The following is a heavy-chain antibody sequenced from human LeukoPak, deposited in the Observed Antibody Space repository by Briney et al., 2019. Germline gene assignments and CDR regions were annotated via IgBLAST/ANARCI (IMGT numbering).Heavy chain of an antibody. V-gene: IGHV1-8*03. CDR2: MNPNSGNT. J-gene: IGHJ6*03. CDR3: ARGTSYYDFWSGYARDYYYMDV. D-gene: IGHD3-3*01. CDR1: GYTFTSYD. Sequence: ASVKVSCKASGYTFTSYDINWVRHATGQGLEWMGWMNPNSGNTGYAQKFQGRVTITRNTSISTAYMELSSLRSEDTAVYYCARGTSYYDFWSGYARDYYYMDVWGKGTTVTVSS.